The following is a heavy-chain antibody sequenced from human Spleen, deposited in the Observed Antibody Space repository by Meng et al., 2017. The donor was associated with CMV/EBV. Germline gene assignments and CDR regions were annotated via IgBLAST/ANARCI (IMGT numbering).Heavy chain of an antibody. J-gene: IGHJ1*01. CDR2: ISAYNGNT. CDR3: ARSYSSSWYPFQH. D-gene: IGHD6-13*01. CDR1: GYTFTSYG. Sequence: CQASGYTFTSYGISWVRQAPGQGLEWMGWISAYNGNTNYAQKLQGRVTMTTDTSTSTAYMELRSLRSDDTAVYYCARSYSSSWYPFQHWGQGTLVTSPQ. V-gene: IGHV1-18*01.